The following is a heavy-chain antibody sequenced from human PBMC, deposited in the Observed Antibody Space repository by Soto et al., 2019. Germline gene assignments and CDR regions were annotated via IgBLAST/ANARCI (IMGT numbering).Heavy chain of an antibody. J-gene: IGHJ5*02. D-gene: IGHD2-2*02. CDR3: ARDYCSSTSCYNPNWFDP. CDR2: IIPILGIA. V-gene: IGHV1-69*04. CDR1: GGTFSSYT. Sequence: GASVKVSCKASGGTFSSYTISWVRQAPGQGLEWMGRIIPILGIANYAQKFQGRVTITADKSTSTAYMELSSLRSEDTAVYYCARDYCSSTSCYNPNWFDPWGQGTLVTVSS.